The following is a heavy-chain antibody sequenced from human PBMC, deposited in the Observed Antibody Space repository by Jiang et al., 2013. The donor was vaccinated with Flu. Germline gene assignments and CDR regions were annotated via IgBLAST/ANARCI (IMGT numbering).Heavy chain of an antibody. CDR3: ARARAPEVAAYYFDY. D-gene: IGHD6-13*01. CDR2: IHYSGST. CDR1: GGSISSHY. V-gene: IGHV4-59*11. J-gene: IGHJ4*01. Sequence: GSGLVKPSETLSLTCTVSGGSISSHYWNWIRQAPGKGLEWIGYIHYSGSTNYNFSLKSRVSISKGKSKNQFSLKLNSVTSADTAVYYCARARAPEVAAYYFDY.